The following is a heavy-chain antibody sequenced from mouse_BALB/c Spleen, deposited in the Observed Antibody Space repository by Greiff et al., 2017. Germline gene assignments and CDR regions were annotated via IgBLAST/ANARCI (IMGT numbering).Heavy chain of an antibody. CDR3: ARGIITTDWYFDV. V-gene: IGHV2-9*02. CDR2: IWAGGST. Sequence: VKLMESGPGLVAPSQSLSITCTVSGFSLTSYGVHWVRQPPGKGLEWLGVIWAGGSTNYNSALMSRLSISKDNSKSQVFLKMNSLQTDDTAMYYCARGIITTDWYFDVWGAGTTVTVSS. CDR1: GFSLTSYG. D-gene: IGHD1-1*01. J-gene: IGHJ1*01.